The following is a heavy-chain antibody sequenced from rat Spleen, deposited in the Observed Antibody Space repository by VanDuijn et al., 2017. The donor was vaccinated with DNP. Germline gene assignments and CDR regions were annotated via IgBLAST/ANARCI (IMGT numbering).Heavy chain of an antibody. CDR1: GFTFSNYA. J-gene: IGHJ2*01. CDR3: VRWNSGHFDY. Sequence: EVQLVESGGGLVQPGRSLKLSCAASGFTFSNYAMTWVRQAPTKGLEWISSITNSGGTHYYRDSVKGRFTISRDNAKSTLYLQMNSLRSEDMATYYCVRWNSGHFDYWGQGVMVTVSS. D-gene: IGHD4-3*01. CDR2: ITNSGGTH. V-gene: IGHV5S23*01.